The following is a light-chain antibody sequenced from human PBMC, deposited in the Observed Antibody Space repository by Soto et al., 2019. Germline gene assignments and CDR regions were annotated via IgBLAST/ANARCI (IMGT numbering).Light chain of an antibody. J-gene: IGKJ3*01. CDR3: RQFNIYPFT. Sequence: AIPLTQSPSSLSASIGDRVAITCRTSEDISTALSWYQQKPGQAPSVLIYDASNLKNGVPSRFGGSGSGTYFTLTIDSLQPEDSATYFCRQFNIYPFTFGPGTKVDI. CDR2: DAS. CDR1: EDISTA. V-gene: IGKV1-13*02.